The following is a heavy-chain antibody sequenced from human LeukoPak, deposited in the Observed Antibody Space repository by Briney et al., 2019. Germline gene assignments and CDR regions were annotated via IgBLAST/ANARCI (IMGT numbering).Heavy chain of an antibody. CDR1: EFIVSINC. Sequence: PGGSLRLSCAVSEFIVSINCMTWVRQAPGKGLEWVSIISRASESIFYADSVKGRFTISRDNAKNSLYLQMNSLRAEDTAVYYCAREQYSSSWYSGGYFDYWGQGTLVTVSS. CDR2: ISRASESI. CDR3: AREQYSSSWYSGGYFDY. D-gene: IGHD6-13*01. J-gene: IGHJ4*02. V-gene: IGHV3-21*04.